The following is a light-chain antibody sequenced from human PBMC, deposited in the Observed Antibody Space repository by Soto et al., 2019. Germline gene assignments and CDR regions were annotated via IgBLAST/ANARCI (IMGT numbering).Light chain of an antibody. V-gene: IGKV3-20*01. CDR2: GAS. CDR1: QSVGGSY. J-gene: IGKJ1*01. Sequence: EIVLTQSPGTLSLSPGERAILSCRASQSVGGSYLAWYQQRPGQAPSLIIYGASSRATGIPGRFSGSGFGTDFTLTISRLEPEDYAVYYCQQYGRSLWTFGQGTKVEVK. CDR3: QQYGRSLWT.